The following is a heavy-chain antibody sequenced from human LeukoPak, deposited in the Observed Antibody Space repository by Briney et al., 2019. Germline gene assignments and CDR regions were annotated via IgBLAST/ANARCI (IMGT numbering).Heavy chain of an antibody. CDR3: ARDVPSGLFDY. J-gene: IGHJ4*02. V-gene: IGHV4-39*07. CDR2: INYSGTT. Sequence: SETLSLTCTVSGGSISSYYWSWIRQPPGKGPEWIGSINYSGTTYYYPSLKSRVTISVDTSKNQFSLKVRSVTAADTAVYYCARDVPSGLFDYWGQGTLVTVSS. D-gene: IGHD3-10*01. CDR1: GGSISSYY.